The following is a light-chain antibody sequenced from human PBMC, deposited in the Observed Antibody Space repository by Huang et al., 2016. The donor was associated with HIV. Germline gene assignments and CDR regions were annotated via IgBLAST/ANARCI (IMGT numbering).Light chain of an antibody. CDR3: QQYGTSPYT. CDR2: GAS. J-gene: IGKJ2*01. V-gene: IGKV3-20*01. CDR1: QSVTSNY. Sequence: IVLTQSPGTLSLSPGERATLSCRASQSVTSNYLVWYQQRPDQPPRLLIYGASNRASGIPDRFGGSGSGSDFTLTISGLEPEDFAVYYCQQYGTSPYTFGQGTKLEIK.